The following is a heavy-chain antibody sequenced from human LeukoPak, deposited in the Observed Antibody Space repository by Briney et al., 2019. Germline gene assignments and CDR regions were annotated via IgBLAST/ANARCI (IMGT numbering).Heavy chain of an antibody. J-gene: IGHJ4*02. CDR1: GGSISRSRDY. CDR2: IYYSGST. CDR3: ARYGYSYGLDY. D-gene: IGHD5-18*01. Sequence: SETLSLTCTVSGGSISRSRDYWGWIRQPPGKGLEWIGSIYYSGSTSYNPSLKSRVTISVDTSKNQFSLKLSSVSAADTAVYYCARYGYSYGLDYWGQGTLVTVSS. V-gene: IGHV4-39*01.